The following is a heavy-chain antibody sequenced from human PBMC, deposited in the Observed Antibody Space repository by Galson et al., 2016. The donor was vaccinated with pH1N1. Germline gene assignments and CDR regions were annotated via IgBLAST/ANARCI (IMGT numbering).Heavy chain of an antibody. CDR2: INQDGDKK. Sequence: LRLSCAASGFSFSNYGMHWVRQAPGKGLQWVANINQDGDKKYYVGSVEGRFTISRDNAKNSLYLQMNNLRDEDTAMYFCARRYFDYWGQGALVTVSS. D-gene: IGHD3-9*01. CDR1: GFSFSNYG. V-gene: IGHV3-7*01. CDR3: ARRYFDY. J-gene: IGHJ4*02.